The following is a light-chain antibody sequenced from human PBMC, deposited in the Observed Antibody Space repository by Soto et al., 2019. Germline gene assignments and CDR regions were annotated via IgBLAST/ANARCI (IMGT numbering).Light chain of an antibody. J-gene: IGKJ1*01. Sequence: DTVLTQSPGTLSLSPGERATLSCRASQSVSSSYLAWYQQKPGQAPRLLIYDASSRATGIPDRFSGSGSGTDFTLTISRLEPEDFAVYYFQQYVRSPPSWTFGQGTKVEIK. CDR1: QSVSSSY. CDR2: DAS. V-gene: IGKV3-20*01. CDR3: QQYVRSPPSWT.